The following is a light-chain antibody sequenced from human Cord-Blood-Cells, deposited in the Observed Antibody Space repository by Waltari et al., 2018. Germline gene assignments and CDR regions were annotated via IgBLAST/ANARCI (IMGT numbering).Light chain of an antibody. CDR1: NIGSKS. J-gene: IGLJ3*02. V-gene: IGLV3-21*04. CDR3: QVWDSSSDHPV. Sequence: SYVLTQPPSVSVAPGKTARITCGGNNIGSKSVHWYQQKPGQAPVLVIFYDIDRPSGIPERFSGSNSGNTATLTISRVEAGDEADYYCQVWDSSSDHPVFGGGTKLTVL. CDR2: YDI.